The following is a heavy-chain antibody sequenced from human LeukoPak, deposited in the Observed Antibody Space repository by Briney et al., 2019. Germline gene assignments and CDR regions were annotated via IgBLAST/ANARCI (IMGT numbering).Heavy chain of an antibody. D-gene: IGHD3-22*01. CDR3: ATSGRPQDGSGYYYYAY. J-gene: IGHJ4*02. CDR2: INPRSNFI. Sequence: GESLRLSCSASGFTFSTSAMSWVRQAPGKALEWVSSINPRSNFIDYAGSVRGRFTISRDNARNSLYLQMNSLRAEDTAVYYCATSGRPQDGSGYYYYAYWGQGTLVTVSS. CDR1: GFTFSTSA. V-gene: IGHV3-21*06.